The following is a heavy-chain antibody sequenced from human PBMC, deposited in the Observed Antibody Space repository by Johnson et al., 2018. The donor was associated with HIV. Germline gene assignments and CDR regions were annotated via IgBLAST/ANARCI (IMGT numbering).Heavy chain of an antibody. CDR1: GFTVSSNY. V-gene: IGHV3-7*03. CDR2: INQDGTEK. Sequence: VQLVESGGGLVQPGGSLRLSCAASGFTVSSNYMSWVRQAPGKGLEWVANINQDGTEKSYVDSLTGRFTISRDNAKKSLYLQMNSLRSEDTALYYCARGRHSSGYYTAAFDIWGQGTMVTVSS. D-gene: IGHD3-22*01. J-gene: IGHJ3*02. CDR3: ARGRHSSGYYTAAFDI.